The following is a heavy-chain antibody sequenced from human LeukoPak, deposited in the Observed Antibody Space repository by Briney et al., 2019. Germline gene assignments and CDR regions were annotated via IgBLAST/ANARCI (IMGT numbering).Heavy chain of an antibody. Sequence: SQTLSLTCTVSGGSISSGGYYWSWIRQHPGKGLEWIGYIYYSGSTYYNPSLKSRVTISVDTSKNQFSLKLSSVTAADTAVYYCARLTRQWLVPLRRGAFDIWGQGTMVTVSS. CDR3: ARLTRQWLVPLRRGAFDI. CDR2: IYYSGST. V-gene: IGHV4-31*03. J-gene: IGHJ3*02. D-gene: IGHD6-19*01. CDR1: GGSISSGGYY.